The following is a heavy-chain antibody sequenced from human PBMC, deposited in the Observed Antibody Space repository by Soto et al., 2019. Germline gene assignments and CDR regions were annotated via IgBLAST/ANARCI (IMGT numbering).Heavy chain of an antibody. CDR3: VKDGYPAWVYGVDV. CDR1: GFTFSRYS. V-gene: IGHV3-74*01. CDR2: LNSDGSTT. D-gene: IGHD1-1*01. Sequence: PGGSLRLSCAASGFTFSRYSMHWVRQAPGKGLVWVSRLNSDGSTTNYADSVKGRFTISRDNARNTLYLQMNSLRAEDTAVYYCVKDGYPAWVYGVDVWGQGTTVTVSS. J-gene: IGHJ6*02.